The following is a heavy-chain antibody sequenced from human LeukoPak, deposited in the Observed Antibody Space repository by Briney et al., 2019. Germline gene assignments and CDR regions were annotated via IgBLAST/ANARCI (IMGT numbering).Heavy chain of an antibody. J-gene: IGHJ4*02. CDR3: AGGRTFDN. Sequence: SETLSLTCPVSGGSISSYYWSWIRQPPGKGLEWIGNIYERVSTKYNPSLKSRVTISVDTSKTQFSLRLSSVTAADTAVYYCAGGRTFDNWGQGTLVTVSS. V-gene: IGHV4-59*01. CDR1: GGSISSYY. CDR2: IYERVST.